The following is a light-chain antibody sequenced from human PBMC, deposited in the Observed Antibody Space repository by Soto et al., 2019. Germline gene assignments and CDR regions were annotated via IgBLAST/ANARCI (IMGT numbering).Light chain of an antibody. V-gene: IGLV1-40*01. Sequence: QSVLTQPPSVSGAPGRRVTISCTGSGSGIGPAFHVHWYQQLPGTAPQLLIYANSNRPSGVPDRFSGSKSGTSASLAIAGLQAEDEADYYCQSYDSSLGGSVFGTGTKATVL. CDR3: QSYDSSLGGSV. CDR1: GSGIGPAFH. CDR2: ANS. J-gene: IGLJ1*01.